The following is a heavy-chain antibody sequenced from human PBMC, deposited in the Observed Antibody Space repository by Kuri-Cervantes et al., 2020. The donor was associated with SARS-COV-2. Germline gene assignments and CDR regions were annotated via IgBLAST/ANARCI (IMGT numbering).Heavy chain of an antibody. D-gene: IGHD1-26*01. V-gene: IGHV4-59*01. Sequence: ESLKISCTVSGGSINDYYWGWTRQPPGKGLEWIGYFYSTGVTNYDPSLKTRVTMSTDASKNQLSLKLTSVTAADTAVYFCARDNILFSGSGFDSWGQGALVTVSS. CDR1: GGSINDYY. J-gene: IGHJ4*02. CDR3: ARDNILFSGSGFDS. CDR2: FYSTGVT.